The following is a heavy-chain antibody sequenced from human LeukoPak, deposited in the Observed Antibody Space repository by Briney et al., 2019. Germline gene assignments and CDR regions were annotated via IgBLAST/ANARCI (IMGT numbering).Heavy chain of an antibody. CDR3: AKIRVSPYSSSWPNSYYFDY. J-gene: IGHJ4*02. V-gene: IGHV3-23*01. CDR1: GFTFSSYA. CDR2: ISGSGGST. D-gene: IGHD6-13*01. Sequence: GSLRLSCAASGFTFSSYAMSWVRQAPGKGLERVSAISGSGGSTYYADSVKGRFTISRDNSKNTLYLQMNSLRAEDTAVYYCAKIRVSPYSSSWPNSYYFDYWGQGTLVTVSS.